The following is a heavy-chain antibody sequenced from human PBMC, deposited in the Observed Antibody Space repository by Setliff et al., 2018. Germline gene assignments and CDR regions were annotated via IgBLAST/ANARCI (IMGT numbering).Heavy chain of an antibody. J-gene: IGHJ5*02. CDR3: AREVNIQNIVVVPAATFDP. CDR2: IYYSGNSNYDT. Sequence: SETLSLTCIVSGGSINSYYWNWIRQPPGKGLEWIGYIYYSGNSNYDTNYNPSLKSRVTILSDTSKNQFSLILSSVTAADTAVYYCAREVNIQNIVVVPAATFDPWGQGTLVTVSS. V-gene: IGHV4-59*01. D-gene: IGHD2-2*01. CDR1: GGSINSYY.